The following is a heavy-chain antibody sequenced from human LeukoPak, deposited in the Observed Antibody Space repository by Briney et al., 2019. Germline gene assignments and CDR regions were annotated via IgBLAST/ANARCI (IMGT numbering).Heavy chain of an antibody. V-gene: IGHV4-59*01. CDR1: GCSISSYC. J-gene: IGHJ3*01. CDR3: ARRGVVPEFDD. D-gene: IGHD2-15*01. CDR2: IYYSGST. Sequence: SETLCLTCAVSGCSISSYCWSWVRQPPGKGLEWMGYIYYSGSTNYNPSLESRVTKSVDTSKTKFSMKLSSVRPADTAVDYCARRGVVPEFDDGG.